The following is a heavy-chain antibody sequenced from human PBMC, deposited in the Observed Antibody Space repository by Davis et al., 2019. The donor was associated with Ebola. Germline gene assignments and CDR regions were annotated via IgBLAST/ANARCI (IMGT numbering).Heavy chain of an antibody. CDR1: GFTFSSYW. Sequence: GGSLRLSCAASGFTFSSYWMSWVRQAPGKGLEWVANIKQDGSEKYYVDSVKGRFTISRDNAKNSLYLQMNSLRAEDTAVYYCARGFVGSSFYYGMDVWGQGTTVTVSS. V-gene: IGHV3-7*01. CDR3: ARGFVGSSFYYGMDV. D-gene: IGHD6-6*01. J-gene: IGHJ6*02. CDR2: IKQDGSEK.